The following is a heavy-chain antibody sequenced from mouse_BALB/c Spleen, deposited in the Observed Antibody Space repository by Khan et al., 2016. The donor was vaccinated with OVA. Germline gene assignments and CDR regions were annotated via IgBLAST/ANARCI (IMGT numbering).Heavy chain of an antibody. V-gene: IGHV2-2*02. CDR1: GFSLTNYR. J-gene: IGHJ3*01. D-gene: IGHD2-2*01. Sequence: QVQLKESGPGLVQPSQSLSITCTVTGFSLTNYRVHWVRQSPGKGLEWLGVIWSAGSTDYNAAFISRLSISKDNSRSQVFFKMNSLQPNDTAIYYCAIRGYGYGRGAWFAYWGQGTLVTVSA. CDR3: AIRGYGYGRGAWFAY. CDR2: IWSAGST.